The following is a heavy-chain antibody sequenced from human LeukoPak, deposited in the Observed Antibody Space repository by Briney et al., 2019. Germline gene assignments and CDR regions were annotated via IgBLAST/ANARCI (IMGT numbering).Heavy chain of an antibody. J-gene: IGHJ4*02. Sequence: PSETLSLTCAVYGGSFSGYYWSWIRQPPGKGLEWIGEINHSGSTNYNPSLKSRVTISVDTSKNQFSLKLSSVTAADTAVYYCARGGRPTLTNYDFWSDYRALDYWGQGTLVTVSS. CDR1: GGSFSGYY. V-gene: IGHV4-34*01. CDR3: ARGGRPTLTNYDFWSDYRALDY. D-gene: IGHD3-3*01. CDR2: INHSGST.